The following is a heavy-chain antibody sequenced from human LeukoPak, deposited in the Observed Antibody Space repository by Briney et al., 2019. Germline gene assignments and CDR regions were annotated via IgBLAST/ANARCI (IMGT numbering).Heavy chain of an antibody. V-gene: IGHV3-23*01. D-gene: IGHD3-10*01. CDR1: GFTFSSYA. J-gene: IGHJ4*02. CDR3: AKGEVLWFGALDY. Sequence: GGSLRLSCAASGFTFSSYAMSWVRQAPGKGREWVSAISGSGGSTYYADSVKGRFTISRDNSKNTLYLQMNSLRAEDTAVYYCAKGEVLWFGALDYWGQGTLVTVSS. CDR2: ISGSGGST.